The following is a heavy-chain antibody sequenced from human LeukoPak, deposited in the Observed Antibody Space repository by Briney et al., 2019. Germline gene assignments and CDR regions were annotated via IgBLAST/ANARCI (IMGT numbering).Heavy chain of an antibody. CDR3: ARMFGGNYYGYYFDY. CDR2: LYSGGMT. CDR1: GFTVNNYY. J-gene: IGHJ4*02. V-gene: IGHV3-53*01. D-gene: IGHD1-26*01. Sequence: GGSLRLSCAASGFTVNNYYMTWVRQAPGKGLECVSILYSGGMTYYADSVKGRFTISTGTSKNTVNLQMNSLRAEDTAIYYCARMFGGNYYGYYFDYWGQGSMLTVSS.